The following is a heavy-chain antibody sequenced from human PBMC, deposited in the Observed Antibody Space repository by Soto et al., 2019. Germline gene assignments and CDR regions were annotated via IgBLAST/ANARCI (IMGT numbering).Heavy chain of an antibody. CDR2: ITSTSGDI. J-gene: IGHJ4*02. CDR3: TRDRSPGMHFPDSDS. Sequence: EVHLVESGGGLVKPGGSLRLSCSASGFLFSAYTMNWVRQAPGKGLEWVSSITSTSGDISYIDSVTGRFTMSRDNAKNSVFLQMNSLRAEDTAVYYCTRDRSPGMHFPDSDSWGQGTQVTVSS. D-gene: IGHD2-8*01. V-gene: IGHV3-21*06. CDR1: GFLFSAYT.